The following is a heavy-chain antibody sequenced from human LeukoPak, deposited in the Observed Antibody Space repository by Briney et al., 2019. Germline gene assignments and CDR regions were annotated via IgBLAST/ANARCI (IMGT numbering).Heavy chain of an antibody. D-gene: IGHD1-26*01. J-gene: IGHJ4*02. Sequence: ASVKVSFKASGYTFTIYGISWVRQAPGQGLEWMGWISAYNGNTNYAQKLQGRVTMTTDTSTRKAYRELRGLRSVYTAVYYCARDLLGEPLGYWGQGTLVTVSS. CDR1: GYTFTIYG. CDR2: ISAYNGNT. CDR3: ARDLLGEPLGY. V-gene: IGHV1-18*01.